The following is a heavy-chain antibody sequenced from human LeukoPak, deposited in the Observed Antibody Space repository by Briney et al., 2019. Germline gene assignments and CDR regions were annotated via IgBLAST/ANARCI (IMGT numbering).Heavy chain of an antibody. V-gene: IGHV4-59*08. J-gene: IGHJ4*02. CDR1: GGSISSYY. D-gene: IGHD1-26*01. Sequence: SETLSLTCTVSGGSISSYYWNWIRQPPGKGLQWIGYIYYSGITNYNPSLKSRVTISVDTSKNQFSLRLSSVTAADTAVYYCARSSGAYFDYWGQGTLVTVSS. CDR2: IYYSGIT. CDR3: ARSSGAYFDY.